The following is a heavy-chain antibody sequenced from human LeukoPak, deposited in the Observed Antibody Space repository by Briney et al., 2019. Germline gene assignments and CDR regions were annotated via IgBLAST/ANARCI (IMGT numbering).Heavy chain of an antibody. CDR2: INHSGST. D-gene: IGHD1-14*01. J-gene: IGHJ5*02. CDR3: ARGQRYVSNWFDP. Sequence: SETLSLTCAVYGGSFSGYYWSWIRQPPGKGLEWIGEINHSGSTNYNPSLKSRVTISVDTSKNQFSLKLSSVTAADTAVYYCARGQRYVSNWFDPWGQGTLVTVSP. CDR1: GGSFSGYY. V-gene: IGHV4-34*01.